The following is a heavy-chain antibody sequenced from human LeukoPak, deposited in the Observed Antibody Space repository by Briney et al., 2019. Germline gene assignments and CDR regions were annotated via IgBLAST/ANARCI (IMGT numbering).Heavy chain of an antibody. CDR2: IIPIFGTA. V-gene: IGHV1-69*13. CDR1: GGTFSSYA. D-gene: IGHD3-10*01. J-gene: IGHJ5*02. CDR3: ATVVWFGERTRFDP. Sequence: GASVKVSCKASGGTFSSYAISWVRQAPGQGLEWMGGIIPIFGTANYAQKFQGRVTITADESTSTAYMELSSLRSEDTAVYYCATVVWFGERTRFDPWGQGTLVTVSS.